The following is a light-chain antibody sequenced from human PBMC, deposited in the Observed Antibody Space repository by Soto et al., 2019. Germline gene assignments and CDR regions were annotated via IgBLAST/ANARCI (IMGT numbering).Light chain of an antibody. J-gene: IGKJ2*01. V-gene: IGKV2-28*01. CDR3: KQALQNPLT. CDR1: ETLVSRNGRTY. CDR2: LGS. Sequence: IVMTQSPLSLSVSPGEPASISCWTSETLVSRNGRTYLDWYLQKPGQSPQLLVYLGSNRASGVPDRFSGSGSDTNFTLKISRVEAEDVGVYYCKQALQNPLTFGQGTKLEIK.